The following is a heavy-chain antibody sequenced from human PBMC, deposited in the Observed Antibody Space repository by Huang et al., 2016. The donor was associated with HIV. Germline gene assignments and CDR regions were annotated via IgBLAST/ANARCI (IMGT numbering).Heavy chain of an antibody. CDR2: ISGYNGKT. J-gene: IGHJ1*01. CDR1: GYTFTNYA. Sequence: QVQLVQSGAEVKKPGASVKVSCKASGYTFTNYAINWVRQAPGQSLEWMGWISGYNGKTNYAQKVQGRVTMTKDTSTSTACMELRSLISDDTAVYYCARERYYYDRSGYYTPVEYFHHWGQGTLVTVSS. CDR3: ARERYYYDRSGYYTPVEYFHH. V-gene: IGHV1-18*01. D-gene: IGHD3-22*01.